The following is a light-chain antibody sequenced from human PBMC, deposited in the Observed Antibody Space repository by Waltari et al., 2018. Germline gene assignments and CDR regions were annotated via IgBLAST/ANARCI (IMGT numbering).Light chain of an antibody. CDR1: QGINTA. CDR3: QQANSFPWT. Sequence: IQLTQSPSSLSASLGDRVTITCRASQGINTALAWYQQKPGKAPNLLIYDASNLESGVPARFSGSGSGTDFSLTISSLQPEDFATYYCQQANSFPWTFGQGTKVEIK. J-gene: IGKJ1*01. V-gene: IGKV1-13*02. CDR2: DAS.